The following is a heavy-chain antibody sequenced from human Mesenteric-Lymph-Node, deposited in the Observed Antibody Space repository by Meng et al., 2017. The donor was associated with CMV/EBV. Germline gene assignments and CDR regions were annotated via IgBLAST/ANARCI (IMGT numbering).Heavy chain of an antibody. CDR1: GDSVNNSPYY. CDR3: GAGYYYGMDV. CDR2: VHYSGAI. J-gene: IGHJ6*02. Sequence: SETLSLTCTVSGDSVNNSPYYWAWIRQPPGKGLEWIGSVHYSGAIYYNPSLNSRVTVSVDTPKNQFSLKLSSVTAADTAVYYCGAGYYYGMDVWGQGTTVTVSS. V-gene: IGHV4-39*01.